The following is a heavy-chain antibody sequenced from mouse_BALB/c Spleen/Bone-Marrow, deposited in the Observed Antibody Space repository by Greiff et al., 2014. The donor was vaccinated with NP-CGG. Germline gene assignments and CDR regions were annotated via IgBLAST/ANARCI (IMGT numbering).Heavy chain of an antibody. CDR3: ASYGNSLGY. Sequence: EVQLQQSGPELEKPGASVKISCKASGYSFTGYNMNWVKQSNGKSLEWIGNIDPHYGGTSYNQKFKDKATLTVDKSSNTAYMQPTSLTSVDYAINCCASYGNSLGYWGQGTLVTVSA. CDR2: IDPHYGGT. J-gene: IGHJ3*01. V-gene: IGHV1-39*01. CDR1: GYSFTGYN. D-gene: IGHD2-1*01.